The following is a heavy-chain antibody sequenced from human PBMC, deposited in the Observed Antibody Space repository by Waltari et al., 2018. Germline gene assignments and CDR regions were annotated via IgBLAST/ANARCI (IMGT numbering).Heavy chain of an antibody. J-gene: IGHJ1*01. CDR3: ARRGLQRSRFQH. D-gene: IGHD6-6*01. CDR2: INHSGST. V-gene: IGHV4-34*01. CDR1: GGSFSVYY. Sequence: QVQLQQWGAGLLKPSETLSLTCAVYGGSFSVYYCSWNRQPPGKGLEWIGEINHSGSTNYNPSLKSRVTISVDTSKNQFSLKLSSVTAADTAVYYCARRGLQRSRFQHWGQGTLVTVSS.